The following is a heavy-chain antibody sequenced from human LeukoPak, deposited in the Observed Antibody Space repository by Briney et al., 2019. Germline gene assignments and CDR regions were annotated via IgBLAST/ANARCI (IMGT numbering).Heavy chain of an antibody. J-gene: IGHJ4*02. D-gene: IGHD2-2*01. CDR3: ARDLYQLPQIDY. V-gene: IGHV3-48*03. CDR1: GFPFSVYE. Sequence: GGSLRLSCTVSGFPFSVYEMNWVRQAPGKGLEWVSNIGSSGTPRYYAESVKGRFTISRDNAKNSLYLQMNSLRAEDTAVYYCARDLYQLPQIDYWGQGTLVTVSS. CDR2: IGSSGTPR.